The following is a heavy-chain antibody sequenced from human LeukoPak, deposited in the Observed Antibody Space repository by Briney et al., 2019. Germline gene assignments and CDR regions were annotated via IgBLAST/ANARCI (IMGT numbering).Heavy chain of an antibody. CDR1: GYTFTGYY. CDR3: ARAFVRYYGMDV. Sequence: SVKVSCKASGYTFTGYYMHWVRQAPGQGLEWMGRIIPILGIANYAQKFQGRVTITADKSTSTAYMELSSLRSEDTAVYYCARAFVRYYGMDVWGQGTTVTVSS. CDR2: IIPILGIA. V-gene: IGHV1-69*04. J-gene: IGHJ6*02. D-gene: IGHD2/OR15-2a*01.